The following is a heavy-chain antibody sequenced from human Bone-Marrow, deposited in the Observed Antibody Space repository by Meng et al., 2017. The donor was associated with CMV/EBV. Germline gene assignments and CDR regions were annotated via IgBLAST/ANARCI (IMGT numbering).Heavy chain of an antibody. V-gene: IGHV3-11*01. CDR2: ISTSGSAT. CDR3: ARDRLIDTGFDGFDI. D-gene: IGHD5-18*01. J-gene: IGHJ3*02. CDR1: GFSFSDCY. Sequence: SLNISFAASGFSFSDCYMAWFRQAPGRGLEWVSTISTSGSATYYADSVKGRFTISRDNGKNSLFLQMDSLRAEDTAVYYCARDRLIDTGFDGFDIWGQGPMVTVSS.